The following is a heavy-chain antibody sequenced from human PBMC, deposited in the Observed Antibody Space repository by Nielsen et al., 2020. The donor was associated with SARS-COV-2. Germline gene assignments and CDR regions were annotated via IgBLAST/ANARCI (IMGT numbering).Heavy chain of an antibody. Sequence: LVKVSCKASGGTFSSYAISWVRQAPGQGLEWMGGIIPIFGTANYAQKFQGRVTITADESTSTAYMELSSLRSEDTAVYYCASYNWNDRYYYYYMDVWGKGTTVTVSS. CDR1: GGTFSSYA. V-gene: IGHV1-69*13. J-gene: IGHJ6*03. D-gene: IGHD1-20*01. CDR3: ASYNWNDRYYYYYMDV. CDR2: IIPIFGTA.